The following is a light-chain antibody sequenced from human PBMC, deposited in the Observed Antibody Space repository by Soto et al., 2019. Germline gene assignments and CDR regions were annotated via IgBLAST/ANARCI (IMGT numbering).Light chain of an antibody. CDR1: QSVSNN. CDR3: QQYNNWPPLS. J-gene: IGKJ4*01. Sequence: EIVMTQSPVTLSVSPGERATNSCRASQSVSNNLAWYQQKPGQAPRLLIFGASSRATGIPARFSGSGSGTEFTLTFTSLQSEDFAVYYCQQYNNWPPLSFGGGTKVDIK. CDR2: GAS. V-gene: IGKV3-15*01.